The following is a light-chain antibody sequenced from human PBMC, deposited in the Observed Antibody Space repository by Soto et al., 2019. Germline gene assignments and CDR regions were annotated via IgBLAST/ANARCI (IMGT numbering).Light chain of an antibody. Sequence: DIQMTQSPSSLSASVGDRVTITCRASQSISSYLNWYQQKPGKAPKLLIYAASSLKSGVPSRFSGSGSGKDFTPTIATLHLEDFETYNCKQSYSTPYTFGRGTKLEIK. V-gene: IGKV1-39*01. CDR2: AAS. J-gene: IGKJ2*01. CDR3: KQSYSTPYT. CDR1: QSISSY.